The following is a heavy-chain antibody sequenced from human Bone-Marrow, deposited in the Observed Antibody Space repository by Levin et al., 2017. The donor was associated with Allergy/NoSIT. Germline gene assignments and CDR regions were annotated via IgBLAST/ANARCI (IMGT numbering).Heavy chain of an antibody. D-gene: IGHD2-8*01. J-gene: IGHJ4*02. CDR3: YYCANDDSSSRRF. Sequence: LSLTCAASGFTFSSYWMKWARQAPGKGLVWVSRINSAGTNTSYADSVKGRFTISRDKAKNTLYLHMASPRADDTALYYCYYCANDDSSSRRFWDQGTLVSVSS. CDR1: GFTFSSYW. V-gene: IGHV3-74*01. CDR2: INSAGTNT.